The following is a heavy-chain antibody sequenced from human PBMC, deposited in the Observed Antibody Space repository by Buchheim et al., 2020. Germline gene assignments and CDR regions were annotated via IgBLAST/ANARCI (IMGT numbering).Heavy chain of an antibody. Sequence: EVQLVETGGGLIQPGGSLRLSCAASGFTVSSNYMSWVRQAPGKGLEWVSVIYSDGTTYYTDSVRGRFTISRDNSKNTLYLQMNSLRVEDTAVYYFARELSSPPNYYMDVWGKGTT. D-gene: IGHD6-13*01. CDR1: GFTVSSNY. CDR3: ARELSSPPNYYMDV. J-gene: IGHJ6*03. CDR2: IYSDGTT. V-gene: IGHV3-53*02.